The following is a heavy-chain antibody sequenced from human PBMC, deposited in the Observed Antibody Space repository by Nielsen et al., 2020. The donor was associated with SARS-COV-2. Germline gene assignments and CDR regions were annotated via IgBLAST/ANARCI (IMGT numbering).Heavy chain of an antibody. Sequence: GESLKISCAASAFTFSTYWMHWVRQAPGKGLVWVSRINSDGSSTSYADSVKGRFTISRDNAKNSLYLQMNSLRAEDTALYYCAYGYRKNWYFDLWGRGTLVTVSS. D-gene: IGHD5-18*01. CDR3: AYGYRKNWYFDL. J-gene: IGHJ2*01. CDR1: AFTFSTYW. V-gene: IGHV3-74*01. CDR2: INSDGSST.